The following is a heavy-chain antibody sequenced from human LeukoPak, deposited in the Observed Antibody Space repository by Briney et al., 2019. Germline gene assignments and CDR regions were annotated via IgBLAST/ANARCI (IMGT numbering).Heavy chain of an antibody. J-gene: IGHJ4*02. CDR1: GFTFDDYA. CDR2: ISWNSGSI. V-gene: IGHV3-9*01. Sequence: GGSLRLSCAASGFTFDDYAMHWVRQAPGKGLEWVSGISWNSGSIGYADSVKGRFTISRDNAKNSLYLQMNSLRAEDTAVYYCASPGGIAASFDYWGQGTLVTVSS. D-gene: IGHD6-13*01. CDR3: ASPGGIAASFDY.